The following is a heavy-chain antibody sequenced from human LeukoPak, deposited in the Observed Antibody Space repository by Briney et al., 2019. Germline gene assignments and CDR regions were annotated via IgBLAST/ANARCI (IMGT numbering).Heavy chain of an antibody. D-gene: IGHD1-26*01. V-gene: IGHV5-51*01. CDR1: GYSFTTYW. CDR2: IYPGDSDT. CDR3: ARQPHRAGGPLRSFDI. Sequence: NRGESLKISCKTSGYSFTTYWIGWVRQMPGKGLEWMGLIYPGDSDTRYGPSFQGQVTISADRSISTAYLQWNSLKASDTAIYFCARQPHRAGGPLRSFDIWGQGTMVTVSS. J-gene: IGHJ3*02.